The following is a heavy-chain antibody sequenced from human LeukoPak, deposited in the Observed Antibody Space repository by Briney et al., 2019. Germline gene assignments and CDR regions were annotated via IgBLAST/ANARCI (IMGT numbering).Heavy chain of an antibody. Sequence: SETLSLTCAVSGGSISSTWWSWIRQPPGKGLEWIGYIYYSGTTNYNPSLKSRVTISVDTSKNQFSLKLSSVTAADTAVYYCARGEADGYNLRAFDIWGQGTMVTVSS. CDR2: IYYSGTT. J-gene: IGHJ3*02. CDR3: ARGEADGYNLRAFDI. V-gene: IGHV4-59*01. CDR1: GGSISSTW. D-gene: IGHD5-24*01.